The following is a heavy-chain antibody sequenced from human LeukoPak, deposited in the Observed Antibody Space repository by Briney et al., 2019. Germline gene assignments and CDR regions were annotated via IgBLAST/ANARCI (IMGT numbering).Heavy chain of an antibody. D-gene: IGHD3-22*01. Sequence: GESLKISCEGSGYSFTNYWIGWVRQLPGKGLEWMGIIYPGDSDPRYSPSFQGQVTISADKSISTAYLQWSSLKASDTTMDYCARLALYDSSVYFPPYSFASWGQGTLVTASS. V-gene: IGHV5-51*01. CDR2: IYPGDSDP. CDR3: ARLALYDSSVYFPPYSFAS. J-gene: IGHJ4*02. CDR1: GYSFTNYW.